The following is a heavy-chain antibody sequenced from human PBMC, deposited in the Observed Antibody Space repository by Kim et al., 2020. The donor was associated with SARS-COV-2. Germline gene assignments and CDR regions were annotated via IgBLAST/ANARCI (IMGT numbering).Heavy chain of an antibody. CDR3: AGETYDSSGYYYFDY. Sequence: ASVKVSCKASGYTFTSYGISWVRQAPGQGLEWMGWISAYNGNTNYAQKLQGRVTMTTYTSTSTAYMELWSLRSDATAVYYCAGETYDSSGYYYFDYWGQGTLFTVPS. V-gene: IGHV1-18*01. D-gene: IGHD3-22*01. CDR1: GYTFTSYG. CDR2: ISAYNGNT. J-gene: IGHJ4*02.